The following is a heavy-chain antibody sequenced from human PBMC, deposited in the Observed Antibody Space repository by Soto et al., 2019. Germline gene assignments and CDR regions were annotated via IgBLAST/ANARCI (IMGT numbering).Heavy chain of an antibody. J-gene: IGHJ5*02. D-gene: IGHD1-1*01. CDR1: VDTFRGYY. CDR3: ARTKWKGAWFDP. Sequence: QVQLQQWGAGLLKPSETLSLTCAVYVDTFRGYYWSWIRQPPGKGLEWIGQINHSGSTNSEPSLKSRVTVSVDTSKIQFTLKLSYVTAAGTAIYYCARTKWKGAWFDPWGQGTLVTVSS. CDR2: INHSGST. V-gene: IGHV4-34*01.